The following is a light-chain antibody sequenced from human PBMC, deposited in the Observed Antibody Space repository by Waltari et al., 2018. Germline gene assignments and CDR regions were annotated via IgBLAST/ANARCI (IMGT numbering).Light chain of an antibody. CDR1: QTISDW. Sequence: DIQMTQSPSTLSASVGDRVTITCRASQTISDWLAWYQHKPGRAPRLLLYDASSLESGVPSRFSGSGFGTDFTLTISSLQPDDFASYYCQQYLVYPLTFGGGTKIEIK. J-gene: IGKJ4*01. CDR2: DAS. V-gene: IGKV1-5*01. CDR3: QQYLVYPLT.